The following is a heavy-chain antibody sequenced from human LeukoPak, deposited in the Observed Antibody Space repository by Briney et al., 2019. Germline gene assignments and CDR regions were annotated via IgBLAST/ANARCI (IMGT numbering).Heavy chain of an antibody. D-gene: IGHD6-19*01. CDR3: ARDPGEYSSGWYYFDY. CDR1: GGSFSGYY. V-gene: IGHV4-34*01. CDR2: INHSGST. Sequence: SETLSLTCAVYGGSFSGYYWSWIRQPPGKGLEWIGEINHSGSTNYNPSLKSRVTISVDTSKNQFSLKLSSVTAADTAVYYCARDPGEYSSGWYYFDYWGQGTLVTVSS. J-gene: IGHJ4*02.